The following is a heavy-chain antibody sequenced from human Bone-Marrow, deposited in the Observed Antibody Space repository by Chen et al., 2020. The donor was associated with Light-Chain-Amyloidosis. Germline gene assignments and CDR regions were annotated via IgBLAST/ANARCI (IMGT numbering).Heavy chain of an antibody. V-gene: IGHV4-34*01. J-gene: IGHJ4*02. CDR3: ARGEVVVAATLDY. CDR1: GGSFSGYF. Sequence: QVQLQQWGAGLLKPSETLSLTCAVYGGSFSGYFWSWIRQPPGKGLEWIGEINQSGSANYNPSLKSRVTISVDTSKNQFSLRLQSVTAADTAVYYCARGEVVVAATLDYWGQGTLVTVSS. CDR2: INQSGSA. D-gene: IGHD2-15*01.